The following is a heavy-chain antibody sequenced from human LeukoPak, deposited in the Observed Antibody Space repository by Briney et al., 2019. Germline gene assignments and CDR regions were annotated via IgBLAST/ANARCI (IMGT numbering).Heavy chain of an antibody. Sequence: QPGGSLRLSCTASEFTVSRNYMLWVRQAPGKGLEWVSLIFSNGDTHYADSVKGRSTISRDTSKNTVYLQMNSLRVEDTAMYYCTRDQMNYWGQGTLVTVSS. CDR1: EFTVSRNY. CDR3: TRDQMNY. CDR2: IFSNGDT. V-gene: IGHV3-53*01. D-gene: IGHD5-24*01. J-gene: IGHJ4*02.